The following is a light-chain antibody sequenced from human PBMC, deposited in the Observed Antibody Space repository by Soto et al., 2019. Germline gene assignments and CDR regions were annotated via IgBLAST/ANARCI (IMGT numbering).Light chain of an antibody. CDR2: GAS. CDR3: QQYSTSPFT. CDR1: QSVSSNY. V-gene: IGKV3-20*01. Sequence: EIVLTQSPGTLSLSPGERATLSCRASQSVSSNYLTWYQQKPGQAPRLLIYGASSRATGIPDRFSGSGSETDFTLTISRLEPEDFAVYYYQQYSTSPFTFGPGTKVDIK. J-gene: IGKJ3*01.